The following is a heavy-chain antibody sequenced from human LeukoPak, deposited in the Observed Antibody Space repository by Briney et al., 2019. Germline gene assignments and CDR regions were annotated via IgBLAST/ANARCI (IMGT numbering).Heavy chain of an antibody. V-gene: IGHV1-69*05. Sequence: ASVKVSCKASGGTFSSYAISWVRQAPGQGLEWMGGIIPIFGTANYAQKFQGRVTITTDESTSTAYMELSSLRSEDTAVYYCARTQTYYDILTGLTGWFDPWGQGTLVTVSS. J-gene: IGHJ5*02. CDR2: IIPIFGTA. CDR1: GGTFSSYA. CDR3: ARTQTYYDILTGLTGWFDP. D-gene: IGHD3-9*01.